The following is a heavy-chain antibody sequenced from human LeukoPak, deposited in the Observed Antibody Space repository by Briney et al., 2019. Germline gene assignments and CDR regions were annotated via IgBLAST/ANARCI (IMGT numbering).Heavy chain of an antibody. CDR3: AKLRGSSGWYVRRYFDL. D-gene: IGHD6-19*01. V-gene: IGHV3-23*01. CDR2: ISGSGGST. Sequence: GGSLRLSCAASGFTFSSYAMSWVRQAPGKGLEWVSAISGSGGSTYYADSVKGRFTISRDNSKNTLYLQMNSLRAEDTAVYYCAKLRGSSGWYVRRYFDLWGRGTLVTVSS. J-gene: IGHJ2*01. CDR1: GFTFSSYA.